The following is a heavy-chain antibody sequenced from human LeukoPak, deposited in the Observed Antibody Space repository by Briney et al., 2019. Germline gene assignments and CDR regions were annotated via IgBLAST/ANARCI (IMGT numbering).Heavy chain of an antibody. J-gene: IGHJ4*02. D-gene: IGHD3-10*01. CDR3: ARYYGSGSFDY. CDR2: INADNDNT. Sequence: GASVKVSCKASGYTFTNYAMHWVRQAPGQRLEWMGWINADNDNTKYSQKFQGRVTITRDTSASTAYMELSSLRSEDTAVYYCARYYGSGSFDYWGQGTLVTVSS. CDR1: GYTFTNYA. V-gene: IGHV1-3*01.